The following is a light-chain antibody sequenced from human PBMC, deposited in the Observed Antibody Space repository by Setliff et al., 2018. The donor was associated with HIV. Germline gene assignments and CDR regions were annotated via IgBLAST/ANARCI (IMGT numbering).Light chain of an antibody. J-gene: IGLJ1*01. CDR2: DVS. Sequence: QSALTQPASVSGSPGQSITISCIGTSSDVGGYDFVSWYQRRPVKAPKLIIFDVSERPSGVSHRFSGSKSGNTASLTISGLQTEDEADYFCAAYRSPATYVFGIGTKVTVL. CDR3: AAYRSPATYV. V-gene: IGLV2-14*03. CDR1: SSDVGGYDF.